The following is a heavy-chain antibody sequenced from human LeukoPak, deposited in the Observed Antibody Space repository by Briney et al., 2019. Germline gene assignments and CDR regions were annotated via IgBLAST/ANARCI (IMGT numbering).Heavy chain of an antibody. CDR2: ISGSGGST. CDR1: GFTFSSYA. D-gene: IGHD3-3*01. Sequence: GGSLRLSCAASGFTFSSYAMSWVRQAPGKGLEWVSAISGSGGSTYYADSVKGRFTISRDNSKNTLYLQMNSLRAEDMAVYYCARTFGVVTYFDYWGQGTLVTVSS. V-gene: IGHV3-23*01. J-gene: IGHJ4*02. CDR3: ARTFGVVTYFDY.